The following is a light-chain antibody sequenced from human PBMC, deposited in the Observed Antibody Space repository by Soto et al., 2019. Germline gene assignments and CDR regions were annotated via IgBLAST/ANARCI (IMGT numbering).Light chain of an antibody. CDR3: QQYDSSQGT. CDR2: GAS. CDR1: QSISSSF. J-gene: IGKJ5*01. Sequence: EIVLTHSPGTLSLSPPEVDTLXRRTSQSISSSFLAWYQQKPGQAPRLLIYGASSRATGIPDTFSGSGSGTDFTLTISRLEPEDFAVYYCQQYDSSQGTFGQGTRLEIK. V-gene: IGKV3-20*01.